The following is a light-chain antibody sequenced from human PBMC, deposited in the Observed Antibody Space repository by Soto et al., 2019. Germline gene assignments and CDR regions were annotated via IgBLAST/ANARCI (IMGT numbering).Light chain of an antibody. CDR2: DAS. V-gene: IGKV3-11*01. CDR3: QQRSNWPYT. J-gene: IGKJ2*01. Sequence: EIVLTQSPATLTLSPGERATLSCRASQSVSSYLAWYQQKPGQAPRLLIYDASNRATGIPARFSGSGSGTEFTLTISSLEPEDFAVYYCQQRSNWPYTFGQGTKLELK. CDR1: QSVSSY.